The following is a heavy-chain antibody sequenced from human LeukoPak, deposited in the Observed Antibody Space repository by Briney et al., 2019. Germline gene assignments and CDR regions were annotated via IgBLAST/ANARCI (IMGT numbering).Heavy chain of an antibody. V-gene: IGHV1-69*06. CDR3: ARRGYPVYYYYMDV. Sequence: ASVKVSCKASGYTFTGYYMHWVRQAPGQGLEWMGGIIPLFGTPDYAQKFQDRLTITADKSTSTAYMELSSLRSEDTAVYYCARRGYPVYYYYMDVWGKGTTVTISS. CDR2: IIPLFGTP. CDR1: GYTFTGYY. D-gene: IGHD5-12*01. J-gene: IGHJ6*03.